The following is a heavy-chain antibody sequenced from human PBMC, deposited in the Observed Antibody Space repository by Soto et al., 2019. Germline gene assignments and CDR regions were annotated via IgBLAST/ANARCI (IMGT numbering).Heavy chain of an antibody. CDR1: GFTFSSYA. Sequence: GGSLRLSCAASGFTFSSYAMSWVRQAPGKGLEWVSGTSSSGGTTYYADSVKGRFTISRDNSKNTLYLQMNSLRAEDTAVYYCARDPGYRNGVSVWGQGTTVTVSS. CDR2: TSSSGGTT. J-gene: IGHJ6*02. D-gene: IGHD5-12*01. CDR3: ARDPGYRNGVSV. V-gene: IGHV3-23*01.